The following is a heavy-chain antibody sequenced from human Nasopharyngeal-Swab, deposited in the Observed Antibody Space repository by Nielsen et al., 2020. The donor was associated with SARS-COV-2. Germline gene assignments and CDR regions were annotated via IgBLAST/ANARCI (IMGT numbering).Heavy chain of an antibody. J-gene: IGHJ4*02. CDR2: IYYSGST. Sequence: WIRQPPGKGLEWIGYIYYSGSTNYNPSLKNRVTISVDTSKNQFSLKLSSVTAADTAVYYCARGGRGIFGVVTNFDYWGQGTLVTVSS. D-gene: IGHD3-3*01. CDR3: ARGGRGIFGVVTNFDY. V-gene: IGHV4-59*01.